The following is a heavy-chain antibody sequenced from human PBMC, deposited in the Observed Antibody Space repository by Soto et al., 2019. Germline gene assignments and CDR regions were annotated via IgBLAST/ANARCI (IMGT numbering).Heavy chain of an antibody. CDR2: ISSSSSTI. J-gene: IGHJ4*02. Sequence: GGSLRLSCAASGFTFSSYSMNWVRQAPGKGLEWVSYISSSSSTIYYADSVKGRFTISRDNAKNSLYLQMNSLRAEDTAVYYCARFSPDSSWTILDYWGQGSLVIGSS. V-gene: IGHV3-48*01. CDR1: GFTFSSYS. CDR3: ARFSPDSSWTILDY. D-gene: IGHD6-13*01.